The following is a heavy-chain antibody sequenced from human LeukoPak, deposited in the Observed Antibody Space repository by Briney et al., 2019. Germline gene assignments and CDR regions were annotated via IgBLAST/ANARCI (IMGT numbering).Heavy chain of an antibody. V-gene: IGHV1-18*04. CDR1: GYTFTDYY. D-gene: IGHD1-14*01. CDR3: ARDLNPDY. CDR2: ISAYNGNT. Sequence: GASVKVSCKASGYTFTDYYMHWVRQAPGQGLEWMGWISAYNGNTNYAQKLQGRVTMTTDTSTSTAYMELRSLRSDDTAVYYCARDLNPDYWGQGTLVTVSS. J-gene: IGHJ4*02.